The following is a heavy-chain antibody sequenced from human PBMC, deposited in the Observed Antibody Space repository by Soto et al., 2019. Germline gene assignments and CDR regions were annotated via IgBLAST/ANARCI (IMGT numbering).Heavy chain of an antibody. CDR3: ARIHSITWGSYFYGMDV. J-gene: IGHJ6*02. Sequence: QGTLKESGPVLVKPSETLTLTCSVSGFSLSDTTMGVSWIRQPPRKALEWLAHIFSNDEKSYSTSLKTRLTISKDTSRSQVVLTMTNMDPVDTATYYCARIHSITWGSYFYGMDVWGQGTTVTVSS. D-gene: IGHD3-16*01. CDR1: GFSLSDTTMG. CDR2: IFSNDEK. V-gene: IGHV2-26*01.